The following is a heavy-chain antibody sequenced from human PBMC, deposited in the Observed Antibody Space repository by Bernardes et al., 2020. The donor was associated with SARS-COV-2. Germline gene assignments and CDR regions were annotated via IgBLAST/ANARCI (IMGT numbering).Heavy chain of an antibody. J-gene: IGHJ4*02. D-gene: IGHD3-3*02. CDR1: GGSFSGYY. V-gene: IGHV4-34*01. CDR2: INESGNT. CDR3: ARRAFSETWYFDS. Sequence: SETLSLTCAVYGGSFSGYYWSWIHRRPGKGLEWIAEINESGNTNYSPSLKSRVTISVDTSKNQFSLKLRSVTAADTAVYYCARRAFSETWYFDSWGQGTLVTVSS.